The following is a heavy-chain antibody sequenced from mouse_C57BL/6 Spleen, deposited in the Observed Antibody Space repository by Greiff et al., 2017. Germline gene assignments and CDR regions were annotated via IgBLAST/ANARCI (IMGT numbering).Heavy chain of an antibody. Sequence: VQLQQPGAELVRPGSSVKLSCKASGYTFTSYWMHWVKQRPIQGLEWIGNIDPSDSETHYNQKFKDKATLTVDKSSSTAYMQLRSLTSEDSAVYYCARSDYGSSVYFDYWGQGTTLTVSS. CDR2: IDPSDSET. D-gene: IGHD1-1*01. CDR1: GYTFTSYW. CDR3: ARSDYGSSVYFDY. J-gene: IGHJ2*01. V-gene: IGHV1-52*01.